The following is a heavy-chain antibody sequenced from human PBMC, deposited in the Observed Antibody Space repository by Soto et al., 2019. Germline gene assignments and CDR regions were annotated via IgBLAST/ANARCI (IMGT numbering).Heavy chain of an antibody. CDR3: ARDPSYYGMDV. CDR1: GYTFTSYA. Sequence: GASVKVSCKASGYTFTSYAMHWVRQAPGQRLEWMGWINAGNGNTKYSQKFQGRVTITRDTSASTAYLELSSLRSEDTAVYYCARDPSYYGMDVWGQGTTVTVSS. J-gene: IGHJ6*02. CDR2: INAGNGNT. V-gene: IGHV1-3*01.